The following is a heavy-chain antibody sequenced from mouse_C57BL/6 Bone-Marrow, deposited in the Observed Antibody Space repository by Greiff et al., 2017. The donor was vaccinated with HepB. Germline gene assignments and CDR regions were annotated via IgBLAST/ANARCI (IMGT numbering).Heavy chain of an antibody. Sequence: EVKLMESGGGLVQPGGSLSLSCAASGFTFTDYYMSWVRQPPGKALEWLGFIRNKANGYTTEYSASVKGRFTISRDNSQSILYLQMHALRAEDRATYGCARSNLWLRSWDYFDYWGQGTTLTVSS. CDR1: GFTFTDYY. V-gene: IGHV7-3*01. J-gene: IGHJ2*01. D-gene: IGHD2-2*01. CDR3: ARSNLWLRSWDYFDY. CDR2: IRNKANGYTT.